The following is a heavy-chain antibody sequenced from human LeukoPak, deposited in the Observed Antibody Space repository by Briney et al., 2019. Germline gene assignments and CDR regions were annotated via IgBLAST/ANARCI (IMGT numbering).Heavy chain of an antibody. V-gene: IGHV1-18*01. CDR3: ATKSGYSYGYPFDY. CDR1: GCTFTSYG. CDR2: ISAYNGNT. Sequence: ASVKVSCKASGCTFTSYGISWVRQAPGQGLEWMGWISAYNGNTNYAQKLQGRVTMTTDTSTSTAYMGLRSLRSDDTAVYYCATKSGYSYGYPFDYWGQGTLVTVSS. J-gene: IGHJ4*02. D-gene: IGHD5-18*01.